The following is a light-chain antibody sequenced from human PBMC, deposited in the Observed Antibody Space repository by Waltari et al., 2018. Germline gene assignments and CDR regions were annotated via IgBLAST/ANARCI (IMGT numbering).Light chain of an antibody. J-gene: IGLJ2*01. V-gene: IGLV1-51*01. CDR3: GTWDTTLNAGV. Sequence: QSVLTQPPSVSAAPGQKVTISCSGSGSNIGNNFVSWYQQFPGTAPKLLIYNGDRRPSGIPDRFSGSKSGTSAALAITGLQTGDEADYYCGTWDTTLNAGVFGGGTKLTVL. CDR2: NGD. CDR1: GSNIGNNF.